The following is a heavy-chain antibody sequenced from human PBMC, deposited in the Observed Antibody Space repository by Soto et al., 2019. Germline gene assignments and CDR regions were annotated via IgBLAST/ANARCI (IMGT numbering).Heavy chain of an antibody. J-gene: IGHJ4*02. CDR3: ASSLL. CDR1: GFTFSRYW. Sequence: EVQMVESGGGLVQPGGSLRLSCAASGFTFSRYWMYWVRQAPGKGLEWVANIKEDGSEINYVDSVKGRFTISRDNAKNSLYLQINSLRVEDTAVYYCASSLLRGQGTLFTVSS. CDR2: IKEDGSEI. V-gene: IGHV3-7*01.